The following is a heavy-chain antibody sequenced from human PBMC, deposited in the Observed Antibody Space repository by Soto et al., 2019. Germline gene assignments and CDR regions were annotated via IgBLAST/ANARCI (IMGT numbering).Heavy chain of an antibody. CDR2: INQSGST. CDR1: GGSFSGYY. CDR3: ARLTRTSMTAHAFDI. D-gene: IGHD3-22*01. Sequence: SETLSLTCAVYGGSFSGYYWSWIRQPPGKGLEWIGEINQSGSTNYNPSLKSRVTISVDTSKNQFSLKLSSVTAADTAVYYCARLTRTSMTAHAFDIWGQGTMVTVSS. J-gene: IGHJ3*02. V-gene: IGHV4-34*01.